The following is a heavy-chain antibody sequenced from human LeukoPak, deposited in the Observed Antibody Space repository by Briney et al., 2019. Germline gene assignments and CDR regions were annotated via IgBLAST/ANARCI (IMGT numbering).Heavy chain of an antibody. D-gene: IGHD4-17*01. Sequence: GRSLRLSCAASGFTFSSYAMHWVRQAPGKGLEWVAVISYDGGNKYYADSVKGRFTISRGNSKNTLYLQMNSLRAEDTAVYYCARVSTVTTFYYYYGMDVWGQGTTVTVSS. V-gene: IGHV3-30-3*01. CDR1: GFTFSSYA. CDR2: ISYDGGNK. J-gene: IGHJ6*02. CDR3: ARVSTVTTFYYYYGMDV.